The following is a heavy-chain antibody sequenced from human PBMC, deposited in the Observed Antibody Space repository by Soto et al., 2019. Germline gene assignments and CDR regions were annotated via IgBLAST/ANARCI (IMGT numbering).Heavy chain of an antibody. CDR3: ARDLAGVDDS. D-gene: IGHD7-27*01. V-gene: IGHV3-74*01. CDR1: GFTFSTYW. Sequence: EVQLVESGGGLVQPGGSLRLSFAASGFTFSTYWMHWVRQVPGKGLVWVSRVNPDGTTTNYSASVKGRFTISRDNAKNTLHLQMNSLRVDDTAVYVCARDLAGVDDSWGQGTLVTVSS. J-gene: IGHJ4*02. CDR2: VNPDGTTT.